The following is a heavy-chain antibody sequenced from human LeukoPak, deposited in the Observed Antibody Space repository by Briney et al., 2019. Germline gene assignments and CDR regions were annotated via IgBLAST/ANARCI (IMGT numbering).Heavy chain of an antibody. Sequence: GGSLRLSCAASGFTFSSYEMNWVRQAPGKGLEWVSYISSSGSTIYYADSVKGRFTISRDNANNSLYLRMNSLRAEDTAVYYCARESGYRGDAFDIWGRGTMVTVSS. J-gene: IGHJ3*02. D-gene: IGHD5-18*01. CDR2: ISSSGSTI. CDR3: ARESGYRGDAFDI. CDR1: GFTFSSYE. V-gene: IGHV3-48*03.